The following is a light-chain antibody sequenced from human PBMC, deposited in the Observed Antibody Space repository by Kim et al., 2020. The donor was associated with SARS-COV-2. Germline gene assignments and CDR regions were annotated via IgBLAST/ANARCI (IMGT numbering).Light chain of an antibody. CDR3: QQYNNWPIT. CDR1: QSISSN. CDR2: GAS. V-gene: IGKV3-15*01. Sequence: SPRERATLSCRASQSISSNLAWYQQNPGQAPRLLIYGASTRATDIPARFSGSGSGTEFTLTISSLQSEDFAVYYCQQYNNWPITFGQGTRLEIK. J-gene: IGKJ5*01.